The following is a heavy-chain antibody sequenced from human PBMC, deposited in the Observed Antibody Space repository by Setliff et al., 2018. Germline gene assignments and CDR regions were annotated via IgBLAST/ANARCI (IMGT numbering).Heavy chain of an antibody. CDR1: GDSFSGYY. CDR2: INHYGST. CDR3: ARRWNFGPYGSGIHDGFDM. D-gene: IGHD3-10*01. J-gene: IGHJ3*02. Sequence: PSETLSLTCVVYGDSFSGYYWSWIRQPPGKGLEWIGEINHYGSTKYKSSLRGRVTISLDTAENQFSLKLTSVTAADTAVYYCARRWNFGPYGSGIHDGFDMWGQGTMVTVSS. V-gene: IGHV4-34*01.